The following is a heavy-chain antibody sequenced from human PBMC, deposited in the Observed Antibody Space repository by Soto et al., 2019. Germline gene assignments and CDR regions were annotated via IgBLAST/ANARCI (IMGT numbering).Heavy chain of an antibody. J-gene: IGHJ5*02. CDR2: MHHTQGT. CDR1: GASIRSYY. CDR3: ARVPFVGYFVCLDP. D-gene: IGHD3-9*01. V-gene: IGHV4-59*01. Sequence: SETLSLPCSVSGASIRSYYWTWIRQPPGGGLEWIGYMHHTQGTNDNPSLRGRVHMSIDTSMNQFSLRLTSVTAADTAVYFCARVPFVGYFVCLDPWGHGTLVTVSS.